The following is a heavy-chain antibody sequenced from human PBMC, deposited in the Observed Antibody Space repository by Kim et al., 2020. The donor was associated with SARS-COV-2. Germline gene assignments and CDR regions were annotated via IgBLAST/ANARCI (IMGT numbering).Heavy chain of an antibody. CDR1: GFTFSSYS. D-gene: IGHD2-15*01. Sequence: GGSLRLSCATSGFTFSSYSMNWVRQAPGKGLEWVSHVSGSGTTTKYADLVKGRFTISSDNAKNSLYQQMSGLRAEDTAVYYCVRENYWAFDIWGQGAMVT. CDR3: VRENYWAFDI. V-gene: IGHV3-48*04. CDR2: VSGSGTTT. J-gene: IGHJ3*02.